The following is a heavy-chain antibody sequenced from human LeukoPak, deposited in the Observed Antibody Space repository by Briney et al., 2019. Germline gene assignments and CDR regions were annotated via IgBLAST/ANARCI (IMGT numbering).Heavy chain of an antibody. D-gene: IGHD1-7*01. CDR1: GSTFSDYW. CDR2: IKQDGNEK. V-gene: IGHV3-7*03. J-gene: IGHJ3*02. CDR3: ARPKNRENYWRAFDI. Sequence: GGSLRLSCVASGSTFSDYWMTWVRQAPGTGLEWVANIKQDGNEKYYVDSVKGRFTISRDNAKNSLHLQMDNLRAEDTAVYYCARPKNRENYWRAFDIWGQGTMVTVSS.